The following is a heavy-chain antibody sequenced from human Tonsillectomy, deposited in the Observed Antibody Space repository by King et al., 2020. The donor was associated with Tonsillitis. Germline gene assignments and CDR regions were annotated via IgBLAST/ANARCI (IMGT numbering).Heavy chain of an antibody. J-gene: IGHJ3*02. CDR1: GGTFSSYA. Sequence: QLVQSGAEVKKPGSSVKVSCKASGGTFSSYAMSWVRQAPGQGLEWMGRIIPILARTDYAQKFQGRVTITADKSTNTVYMELSSLRSEDTAVYYCARDYGPYASDIWGQGTMVTVSS. CDR3: ARDYGPYASDI. D-gene: IGHD3-16*01. CDR2: IIPILART. V-gene: IGHV1-69*04.